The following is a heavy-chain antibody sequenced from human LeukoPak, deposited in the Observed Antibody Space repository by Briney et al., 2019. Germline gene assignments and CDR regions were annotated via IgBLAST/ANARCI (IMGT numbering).Heavy chain of an antibody. Sequence: GGSLRLSCAASGFTFSSYGMHWVRQAPGKGLEWVAVISYDGSNKYYADSVKGRFTIPRDNSKNTLYLQMNSLRAEDTAVYYCAKERKYYDSSGYSGFDYWGQGTLVTVSS. CDR2: ISYDGSNK. J-gene: IGHJ4*02. D-gene: IGHD3-22*01. V-gene: IGHV3-30*18. CDR3: AKERKYYDSSGYSGFDY. CDR1: GFTFSSYG.